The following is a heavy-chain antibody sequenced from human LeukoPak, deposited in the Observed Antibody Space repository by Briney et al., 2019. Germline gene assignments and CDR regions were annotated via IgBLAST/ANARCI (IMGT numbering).Heavy chain of an antibody. V-gene: IGHV3-30-3*01. D-gene: IGHD6-13*01. Sequence: GGSLRLSCAASGFTFSSYAMHWVRQAPGKGLEWVAVISYDGSNKYYADSVKGRFTISRDNSKNTQYLQMNSLRAEDTAVYYCARTAGSYYYGMDVWGQGTTVTVSS. CDR3: ARTAGSYYYGMDV. CDR2: ISYDGSNK. CDR1: GFTFSSYA. J-gene: IGHJ6*02.